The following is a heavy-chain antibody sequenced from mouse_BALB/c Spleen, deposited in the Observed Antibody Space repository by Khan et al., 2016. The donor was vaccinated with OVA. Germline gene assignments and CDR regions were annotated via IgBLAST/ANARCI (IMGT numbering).Heavy chain of an antibody. CDR2: INPSNGYT. V-gene: IGHV1-4*01. J-gene: IGHJ3*01. CDR3: VRDGAYHRIDGWFAY. Sequence: VQLQESGAELARPGASVKMSCKASGYTFTSYTIHWIKKRPGQGLEWIGYINPSNGYTNYNQKFKDKATLTTDKSSNTAYLQLSSLTSDDSAVYNCVRDGAYHRIDGWFAYWGQGTLVTVSA. D-gene: IGHD2-14*01. CDR1: GYTFTSYT.